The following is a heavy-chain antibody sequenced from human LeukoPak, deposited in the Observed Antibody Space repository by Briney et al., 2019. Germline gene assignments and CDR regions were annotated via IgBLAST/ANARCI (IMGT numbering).Heavy chain of an antibody. CDR1: GFTFSSYA. CDR2: ISYDGSNK. J-gene: IGHJ4*02. Sequence: GGSLRLSCAASGFTFSSYAMHWVRQAPGKGLEWVAVISYDGSNKYYADSVKGRFTISRDNSKNTLYLQMNSLRAEDTAVYYCARSQSWGPFDYWGQGTLVSVSS. V-gene: IGHV3-30-3*01. D-gene: IGHD3-16*01. CDR3: ARSQSWGPFDY.